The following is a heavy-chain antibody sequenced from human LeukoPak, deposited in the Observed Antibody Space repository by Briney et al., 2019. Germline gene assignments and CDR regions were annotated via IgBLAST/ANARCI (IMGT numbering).Heavy chain of an antibody. D-gene: IGHD2-15*01. Sequence: GGTLRLYCAASGFAFSSYGMSWVRQAPGEGLEWVSGISGSTRTTYYADSVRGRFTISRDNSKNTLYLQMNSLRAEDTAVYYCAKDQLNRFCSGGSCSITHDSWGQGTLVTVSS. CDR3: AKDQLNRFCSGGSCSITHDS. CDR1: GFAFSSYG. J-gene: IGHJ4*02. CDR2: ISGSTRTT. V-gene: IGHV3-23*01.